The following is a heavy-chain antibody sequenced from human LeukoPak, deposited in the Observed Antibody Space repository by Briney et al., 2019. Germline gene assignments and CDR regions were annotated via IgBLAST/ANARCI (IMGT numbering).Heavy chain of an antibody. CDR3: ARVSYDFWSGVPDAFDI. CDR1: GFSVSSIY. D-gene: IGHD3-3*01. J-gene: IGHJ3*02. CDR2: IYSGGST. Sequence: GGSLRLSCAVSGFSVSSIYMTWVRQAPGKGLEWVSVIYSGGSTYYTASVKGRFIISRDNPKNMLYLEMNGLRAEDTAVYYCARVSYDFWSGVPDAFDIWGQGTMVTVSS. V-gene: IGHV3-53*01.